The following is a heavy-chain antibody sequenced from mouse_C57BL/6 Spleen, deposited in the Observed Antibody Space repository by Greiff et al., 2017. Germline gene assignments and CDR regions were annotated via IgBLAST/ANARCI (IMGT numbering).Heavy chain of an antibody. Sequence: VQLQQSGTVLARPGASVKMSCKTSGYTFTSYWMHWVKQRPGQGLEWIGAIYPGNSDTSYNQKFKGKAKLTAVTSASTAYMELSSLTNEDSAVYYGTNELYYYGSSYGYWGQGTTLTVSS. CDR2: IYPGNSDT. D-gene: IGHD1-1*01. CDR3: TNELYYYGSSYGY. V-gene: IGHV1-5*01. J-gene: IGHJ2*01. CDR1: GYTFTSYW.